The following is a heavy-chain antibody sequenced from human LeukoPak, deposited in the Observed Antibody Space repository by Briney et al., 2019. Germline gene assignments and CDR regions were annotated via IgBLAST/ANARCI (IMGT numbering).Heavy chain of an antibody. CDR3: AKDSFWSGYYGGY. J-gene: IGHJ4*02. V-gene: IGHV3-23*01. Sequence: GGSLRLSCAASGFTFSSYAMSWVRQAPGKGLEWVSAISGSGGSTYYADSVKGRFTISRDNSKNTLYLQMDSLGAEDTAVYYCAKDSFWSGYYGGYWGQGTLVTVSS. CDR2: ISGSGGST. CDR1: GFTFSSYA. D-gene: IGHD3-3*01.